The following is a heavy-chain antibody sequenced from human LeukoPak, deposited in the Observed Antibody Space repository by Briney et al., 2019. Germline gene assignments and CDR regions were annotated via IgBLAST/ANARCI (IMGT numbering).Heavy chain of an antibody. D-gene: IGHD7-27*01. CDR2: IYSGGST. J-gene: IGHJ4*02. Sequence: GGSLRLSCEVSGLTVSSNYMTWVRQAPGEGLEWVSIIYSGGSTYYADSVKGRFAISRDTSKNTLYLQMNSLGAEDMAVFYCARDLTGDAYFDYWGQGTLVTVSS. CDR3: ARDLTGDAYFDY. V-gene: IGHV3-66*01. CDR1: GLTVSSNY.